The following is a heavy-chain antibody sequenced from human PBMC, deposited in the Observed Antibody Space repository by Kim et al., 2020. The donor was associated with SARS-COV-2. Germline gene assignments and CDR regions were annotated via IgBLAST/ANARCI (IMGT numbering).Heavy chain of an antibody. J-gene: IGHJ5*02. CDR1: GGSISSSSYY. V-gene: IGHV4-39*01. CDR2: IYYSGST. D-gene: IGHD2-2*01. CDR3: ARRSRLGYCSSTSCYNWFDP. Sequence: SDTLSLTCTVSGGSISSSSYYWGWIRQPPAKGLEWIGSIYYSGSTYYNPSLKSRFTISVDTSKNQFSLKLSSVTAADTAVYYCARRSRLGYCSSTSCYNWFDPWGQGTLVTGSS.